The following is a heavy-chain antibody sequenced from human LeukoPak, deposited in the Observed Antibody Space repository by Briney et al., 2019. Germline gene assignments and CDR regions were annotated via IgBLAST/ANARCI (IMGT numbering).Heavy chain of an antibody. D-gene: IGHD3/OR15-3a*01. Sequence: PSETLSLTCAVYGGSFSGYYWSWIRQPPGKGLEWIGEINHSGSINYNPSLKSRVTISVGTSKNQFSLKLSSVTAADTAVYYCARGASLDWLQEFYYYYMDVWGKGTTVTVSS. CDR2: INHSGSI. J-gene: IGHJ6*03. CDR1: GGSFSGYY. V-gene: IGHV4-34*01. CDR3: ARGASLDWLQEFYYYYMDV.